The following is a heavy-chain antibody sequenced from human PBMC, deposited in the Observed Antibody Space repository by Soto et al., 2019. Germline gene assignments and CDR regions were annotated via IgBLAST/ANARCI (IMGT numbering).Heavy chain of an antibody. J-gene: IGHJ4*02. Sequence: GGSLRLSCVVSGFTFSSYWMNWVRQAPGKGLEWVANIKQDGSEKYYVDSAKGRSTISRDNAKNSLYLQMNSLSAEDTAIYYCATSRTFDYWGQGTLVTAPQ. CDR2: IKQDGSEK. D-gene: IGHD6-13*01. CDR1: GFTFSSYW. V-gene: IGHV3-7*01. CDR3: ATSRTFDY.